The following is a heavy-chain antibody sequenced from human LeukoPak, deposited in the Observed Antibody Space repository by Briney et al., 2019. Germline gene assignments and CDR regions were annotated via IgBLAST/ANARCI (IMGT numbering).Heavy chain of an antibody. J-gene: IGHJ5*02. CDR2: FDPEDGET. V-gene: IGHV1-24*01. CDR3: ARDYYGSKSSSFDP. Sequence: GASVKVSCKVSGYTLTELSMHWVRQAPGKGLEWMGGFDPEDGETIYAQKFQGRVTMTEDTSTDTAYMELTSLRYEDTAVYYCARDYYGSKSSSFDPWGQGTLVTVSS. CDR1: GYTLTELS. D-gene: IGHD3-10*01.